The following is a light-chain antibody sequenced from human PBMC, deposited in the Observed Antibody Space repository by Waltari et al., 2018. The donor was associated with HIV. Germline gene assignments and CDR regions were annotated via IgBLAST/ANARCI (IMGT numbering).Light chain of an antibody. CDR3: SSYTSSDTVV. CDR1: SRAVGGYNY. J-gene: IGLJ2*01. CDR2: EVS. Sequence: QSALTQPASVSGSPGQSLTISCTGTSRAVGGYNYVSWYQQHPGKAPKLMIYEVSQRPSGVSNRCSGSKSCNTASLTISVLQAEDESNYYCSSYTSSDTVVFGGGTKLTVL. V-gene: IGLV2-14*01.